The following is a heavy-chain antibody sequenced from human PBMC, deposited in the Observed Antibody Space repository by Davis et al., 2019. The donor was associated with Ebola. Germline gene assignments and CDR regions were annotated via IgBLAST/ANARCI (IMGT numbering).Heavy chain of an antibody. J-gene: IGHJ4*02. Sequence: GESLKISCAASGFSFSDYIMNWVRQAPGQGLEWVSSISSSSTYIYSADSVKGRLTISRDNTRNSLYLQMNSLRAEDTAVYYCARSPARNWNYYFDYWGQGSLVTVSS. CDR1: GFSFSDYI. CDR3: ARSPARNWNYYFDY. CDR2: ISSSSTYI. V-gene: IGHV3-21*01. D-gene: IGHD1-7*01.